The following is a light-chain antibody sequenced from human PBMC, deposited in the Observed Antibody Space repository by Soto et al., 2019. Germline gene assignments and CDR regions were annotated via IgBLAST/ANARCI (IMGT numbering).Light chain of an antibody. CDR1: QGIGSD. CDR3: LQDHNLLT. Sequence: AIEMTQSPSSLSASVGDRVTITCRASQGIGSDLAWYQQRPGKAPQLLIYAVSSLQSGVPSRFSGSGSGTDFTLTISSLHIEDFATYYCLQDHNLLTFGGGTKVEI. J-gene: IGKJ4*01. CDR2: AVS. V-gene: IGKV1-6*01.